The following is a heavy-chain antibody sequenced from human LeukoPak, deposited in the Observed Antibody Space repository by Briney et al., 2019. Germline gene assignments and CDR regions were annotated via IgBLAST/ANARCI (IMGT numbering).Heavy chain of an antibody. J-gene: IGHJ4*02. CDR2: IWRSGSPT. Sequence: GGSLRLSCAASGFTFSNYVMSWVRQAPGEGLEWVAGIWRSGSPTYYADFVKGRLTISRDNSKDMLYLQMDSLRDEDTAIYYCAKDMDDHGGYLFHHWGQGTLVTVSS. CDR3: AKDMDDHGGYLFHH. D-gene: IGHD4-17*01. CDR1: GFTFSNYV. V-gene: IGHV3-23*01.